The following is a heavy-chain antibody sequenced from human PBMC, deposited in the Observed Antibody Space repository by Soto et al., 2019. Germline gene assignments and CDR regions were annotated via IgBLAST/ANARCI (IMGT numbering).Heavy chain of an antibody. D-gene: IGHD3-22*01. Sequence: VQLVESGGGLVQPGRSLRLSCAASGFTFDDYAMHWVRQAPGKGLECIGYIYYSGSTYYNPSLKSRVTIAVDTSNNQFSLKLSSVTAADTAVYYCATNGDYYDGSGPKYFQHWGQGTLVTVSS. CDR1: GFTFDDYA. CDR3: ATNGDYYDGSGPKYFQH. J-gene: IGHJ1*01. CDR2: IYYSGST. V-gene: IGHV4-31*02.